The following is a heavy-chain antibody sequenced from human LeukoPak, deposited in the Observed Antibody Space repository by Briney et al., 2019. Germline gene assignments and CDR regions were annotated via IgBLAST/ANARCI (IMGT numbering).Heavy chain of an antibody. CDR2: ISQDGSEK. D-gene: IGHD6-19*01. CDR1: GFRFSSYG. J-gene: IGHJ4*02. Sequence: TGTSLRLSCATSGFRFSSYGMHWVRQAPGKGLEWVAKISQDGSEKNYVDSVKGRFTISRDNAKNSLDLQMNSLRVEDTAVYYCARGGWGPDYCGQGTLVIVSS. V-gene: IGHV3-7*03. CDR3: ARGGWGPDY.